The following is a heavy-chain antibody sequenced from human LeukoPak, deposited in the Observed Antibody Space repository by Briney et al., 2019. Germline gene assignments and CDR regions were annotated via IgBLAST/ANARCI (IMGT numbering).Heavy chain of an antibody. V-gene: IGHV3-20*04. D-gene: IGHD3-22*01. J-gene: IGHJ4*02. CDR3: ARDRGGYYDSSGYHDY. CDR1: GFTFDDYS. CDR2: INWNGGST. Sequence: GGSLRLSCAASGFTFDDYSMSWVRQAPGKGLEWVSGINWNGGSTGYADSVKGRFTISRDNAKNSLYLQMNSLRAEDTALYYCARDRGGYYDSSGYHDYWGQGTLVTVSS.